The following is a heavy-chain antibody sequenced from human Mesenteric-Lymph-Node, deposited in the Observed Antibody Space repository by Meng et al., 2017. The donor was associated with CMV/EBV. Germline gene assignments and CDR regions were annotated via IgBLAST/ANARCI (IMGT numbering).Heavy chain of an antibody. D-gene: IGHD3-9*01. CDR3: ARGSSYDILTGYFDY. CDR1: GGSFSGYY. Sequence: VPVHQWREGLLKPSETLSVTCAVYGGSFSGYYWNWIRQSPEKGLEWIGEINHSGSTTYNPSFTSRIIISVDTSTNQISLNMSSVTAADTAVYYCARGSSYDILTGYFDYWGQGALVTVSS. CDR2: INHSGST. V-gene: IGHV4-34*01. J-gene: IGHJ4*02.